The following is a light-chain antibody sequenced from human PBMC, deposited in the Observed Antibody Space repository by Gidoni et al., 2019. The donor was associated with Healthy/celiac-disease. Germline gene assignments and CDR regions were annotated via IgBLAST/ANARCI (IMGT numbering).Light chain of an antibody. J-gene: IGKJ2*01. CDR1: QSVLYSSNNKNY. V-gene: IGKV4-1*01. Sequence: DIVMPQSQDSFVVSLGERATINCKSSQSVLYSSNNKNYLAWYQQKPGHPPKLLIYWASTRESGVPDRFSGSGSGTDFNLTISSLQAEDVAVYYCQKYFSTPTFGQGTKLEIK. CDR2: WAS. CDR3: QKYFSTPT.